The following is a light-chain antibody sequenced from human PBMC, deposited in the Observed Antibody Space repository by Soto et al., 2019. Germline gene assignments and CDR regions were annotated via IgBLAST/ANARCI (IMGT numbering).Light chain of an antibody. J-gene: IGKJ4*01. Sequence: DIQLTQSPSFLSASVGDRVTITCRASQGISSYLAWYQQKPGKAPKLLIYAASTLQSGVPSRFSGSGFGTEFILTISSLQPEDFATYYYQQVNTYPLTFGGGTKVEI. CDR2: AAS. CDR1: QGISSY. CDR3: QQVNTYPLT. V-gene: IGKV1-9*01.